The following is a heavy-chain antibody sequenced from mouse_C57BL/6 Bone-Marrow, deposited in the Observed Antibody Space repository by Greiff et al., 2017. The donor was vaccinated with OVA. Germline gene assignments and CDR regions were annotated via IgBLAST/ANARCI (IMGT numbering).Heavy chain of an antibody. J-gene: IGHJ1*03. Sequence: EVQLLESGAGLVQPGGSLKLSCTASGFTFSDYYMHWVRQTPEQRLEWVGYISNGGGSTYYPDTVKGRSTISRDTSTNTLYLQISRLKSEDTAMYDYSCTPITAAGDYGVWGTGTTVTVAS. CDR1: GFTFSDYY. D-gene: IGHD1-1*01. V-gene: IGHV5-12*01. CDR3: SCTPITAAGDYGV. CDR2: ISNGGGST.